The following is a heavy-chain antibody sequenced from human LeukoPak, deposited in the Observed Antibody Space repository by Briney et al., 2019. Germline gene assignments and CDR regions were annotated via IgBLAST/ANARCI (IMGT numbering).Heavy chain of an antibody. CDR1: GGTFSSYA. D-gene: IGHD5-18*01. CDR2: IIPIFGTA. Sequence: GASVKVSCKASGGTFSSYAISWVRQAPGQGLEWMGRIIPIFGTANYAQKFQGRVTITTDESTSTAYMELSSLRSEDTAVYYCAPARLKRGYSYGYERFDYWGQGTLVTVSS. J-gene: IGHJ4*02. V-gene: IGHV1-69*05. CDR3: APARLKRGYSYGYERFDY.